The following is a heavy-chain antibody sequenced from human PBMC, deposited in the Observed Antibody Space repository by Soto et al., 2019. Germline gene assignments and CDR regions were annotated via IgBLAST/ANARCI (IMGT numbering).Heavy chain of an antibody. Sequence: LRLSCAASGFTVSTNYMNWVRQAPGKGLEWVSVIYSGGNTYYADSVKGRFTISRDNSKNTLYLQMNSLRAGDTAVYYCASLGYSDSSFTFDFWGQGTMVTVS. D-gene: IGHD5-12*01. J-gene: IGHJ3*01. CDR3: ASLGYSDSSFTFDF. CDR1: GFTVSTNY. CDR2: IYSGGNT. V-gene: IGHV3-53*01.